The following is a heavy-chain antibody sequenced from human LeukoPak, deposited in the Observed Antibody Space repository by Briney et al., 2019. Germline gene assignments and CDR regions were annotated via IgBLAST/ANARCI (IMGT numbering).Heavy chain of an antibody. V-gene: IGHV4-34*01. CDR2: INHSGST. J-gene: IGHJ6*02. CDR1: CGSFSGYY. D-gene: IGHD4-17*01. Sequence: SETLSLTFAVYCGSFSGYYWSWIRQPPGKGLEWIGEINHSGSTNYNPPLKSRLTISVDPSKNQFSLKLRSVTAADTAVYYCASGIPTVTRTSRERKMDVWGQGTTVTVSS. CDR3: ASGIPTVTRTSRERKMDV.